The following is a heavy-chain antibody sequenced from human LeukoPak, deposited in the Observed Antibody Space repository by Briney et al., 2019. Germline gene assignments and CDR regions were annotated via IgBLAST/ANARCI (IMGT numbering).Heavy chain of an antibody. V-gene: IGHV3-30*02. Sequence: QSGGSLRLSCAASGLTFSSYGMHWVRQAPGKGLEWVAFIRYDGSNKYYAASVKGRFTISRDNSKNTLYLQKNSLRAEDTAVYYCANGRGRFLEWLFQSWGQGTLVTVSS. CDR1: GLTFSSYG. D-gene: IGHD3-3*01. CDR2: IRYDGSNK. CDR3: ANGRGRFLEWLFQS. J-gene: IGHJ5*02.